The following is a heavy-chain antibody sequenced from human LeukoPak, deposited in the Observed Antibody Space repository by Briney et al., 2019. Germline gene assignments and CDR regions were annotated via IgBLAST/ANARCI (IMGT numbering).Heavy chain of an antibody. J-gene: IGHJ4*02. CDR2: IWYDGSNK. D-gene: IGHD7-27*01. CDR3: ASLTDALIDY. Sequence: PGGSLRLSCAASGFTFSSYGMHWVRQAPGKGLEWVAVIWYDGSNKYYADSVKGRFTISRDNSKNTLYLQMNSLRAENTAVYYCASLTDALIDYWGQGTLVTVSS. V-gene: IGHV3-33*01. CDR1: GFTFSSYG.